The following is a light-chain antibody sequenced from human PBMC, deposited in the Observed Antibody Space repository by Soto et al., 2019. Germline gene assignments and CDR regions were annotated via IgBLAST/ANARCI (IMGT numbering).Light chain of an antibody. CDR1: SSDVGAYKF. J-gene: IGLJ1*01. CDR3: SSYAGRSNYV. CDR2: DVS. Sequence: QSALTQPPSASGSPGQSVTISCTGTSSDVGAYKFVSWYQQHPGKAPKLMIYDVSKRPTGVPDRFSGSKSGNTASLTVSGLQAEDEADYYCSSYAGRSNYVFGTGTKVTVL. V-gene: IGLV2-8*01.